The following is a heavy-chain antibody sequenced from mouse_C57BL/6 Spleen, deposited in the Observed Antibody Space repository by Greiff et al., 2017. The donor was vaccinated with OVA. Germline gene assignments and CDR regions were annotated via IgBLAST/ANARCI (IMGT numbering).Heavy chain of an antibody. Sequence: EVKLVESGGGLVQPGGSLKLSCAASGFTFSDYGMAWVRQAPRQGPEWVAFISNLAYSIYYADTVTGRFTISRENAKNTLYLEMSSLRSEDTAMYYCARGGLYYGNYDYAMDYWGQGTSVTVSS. V-gene: IGHV5-15*04. CDR3: ARGGLYYGNYDYAMDY. CDR2: ISNLAYSI. J-gene: IGHJ4*01. CDR1: GFTFSDYG. D-gene: IGHD2-1*01.